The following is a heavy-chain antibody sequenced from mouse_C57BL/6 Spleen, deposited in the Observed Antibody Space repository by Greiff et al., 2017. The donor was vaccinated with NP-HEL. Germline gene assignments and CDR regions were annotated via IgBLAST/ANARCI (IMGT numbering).Heavy chain of an antibody. CDR2: IDPSDSYT. J-gene: IGHJ2*01. Sequence: VQLQQPGAELVRPGTSVKLSCKASGYTFTSYWMHWVKQRPGQGLEWIGVIDPSDSYTNYNQKFKGKATLTVDTSSSTAYMQLSSLTSEDSAVYYCARSGRITPVDYWGQGTTLTVSS. V-gene: IGHV1-59*01. CDR3: ARSGRITPVDY. D-gene: IGHD2-4*01. CDR1: GYTFTSYW.